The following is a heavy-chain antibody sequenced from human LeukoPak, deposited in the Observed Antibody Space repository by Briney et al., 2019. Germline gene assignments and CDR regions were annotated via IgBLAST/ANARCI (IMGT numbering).Heavy chain of an antibody. D-gene: IGHD3-3*01. CDR1: GFTFNDFA. CDR3: VRDARLVNIDAFDV. V-gene: IGHV3-9*01. J-gene: IGHJ3*01. CDR2: ISWNSGSI. Sequence: GGSLRLSCAASGFTFNDFAMHWVRQTPGKGLEWVSGISWNSGSIGYADSVKGRFTISRDNAKNSLSLQMNSLRAEDTAVYYCVRDARLVNIDAFDVWGRGTKVTVSS.